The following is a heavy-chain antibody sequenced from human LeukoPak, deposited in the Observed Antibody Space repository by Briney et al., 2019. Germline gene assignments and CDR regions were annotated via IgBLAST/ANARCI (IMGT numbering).Heavy chain of an antibody. CDR3: ARDRDGYNQRRGDY. J-gene: IGHJ4*02. Sequence: PSETLSFTCAVYGGSFSGYYWGWIRKPPGKGLGWIGEINRSGSTNYNPSLKSRVTISLDTPNSQFSLKPCSVAAAGTAVYYCARDRDGYNQRRGDYWGQGTLVTVSS. V-gene: IGHV4-34*01. CDR2: INRSGST. CDR1: GGSFSGYY. D-gene: IGHD5-24*01.